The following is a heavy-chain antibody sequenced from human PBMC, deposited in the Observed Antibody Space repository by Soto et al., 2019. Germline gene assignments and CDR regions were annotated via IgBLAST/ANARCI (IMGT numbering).Heavy chain of an antibody. Sequence: GGSLRLSCAASGFTFSSYGMHWVRQAPGKGLEWVAVISYDGSNKYYADSVKGRFTISRDNSKNTLYLQMNSLRAEDTAVYYCAKDRPNFWSGYLFDYWGQGTLVTVSS. CDR3: AKDRPNFWSGYLFDY. J-gene: IGHJ4*02. V-gene: IGHV3-30*18. CDR2: ISYDGSNK. CDR1: GFTFSSYG. D-gene: IGHD3-3*01.